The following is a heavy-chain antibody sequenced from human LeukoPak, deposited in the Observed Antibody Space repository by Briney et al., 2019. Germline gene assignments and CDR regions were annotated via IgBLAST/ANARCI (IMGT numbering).Heavy chain of an antibody. D-gene: IGHD3-3*01. J-gene: IGHJ4*02. CDR3: AKDLYYDFWSGYFDY. V-gene: IGHV3-30*02. Sequence: HPGGSLRLSCAASGFTFGSYGMHWVRQAPGKGLEWVAFIRYDGSNKYYADSVKGRFTISRDNSKNTLYLQMNSLRAEDTAVYYCAKDLYYDFWSGYFDYWGQGTLVTVSS. CDR1: GFTFGSYG. CDR2: IRYDGSNK.